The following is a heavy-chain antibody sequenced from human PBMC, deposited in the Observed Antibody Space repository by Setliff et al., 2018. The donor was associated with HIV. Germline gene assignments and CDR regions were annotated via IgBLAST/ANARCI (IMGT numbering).Heavy chain of an antibody. Sequence: HPGGSLSLSCAASGFNIVTYSMTWVRQAPGKGLEWVANIKQDGSERYYVDSVRGRFTISRDNAKNSLYLQMNSLRADDTAVYYCARGADGTTGSTPRYYYYYYMDVWGKGTAVTVSS. J-gene: IGHJ6*03. D-gene: IGHD1-1*01. V-gene: IGHV3-7*03. CDR3: ARGADGTTGSTPRYYYYYYMDV. CDR2: IKQDGSER. CDR1: GFNIVTYS.